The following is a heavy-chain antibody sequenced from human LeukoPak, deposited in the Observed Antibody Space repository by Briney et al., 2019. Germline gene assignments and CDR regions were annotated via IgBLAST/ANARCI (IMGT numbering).Heavy chain of an antibody. J-gene: IGHJ4*02. D-gene: IGHD6-13*01. CDR2: IKQDGSEK. V-gene: IGHV3-7*01. Sequence: GGSLRLSCAASGFTFSSYAMSWVRQAPGKGLEWVANIKQDGSEKYYVDSVKGRFTISRDNAKNSLYLQMNSLRAEDTAVYYCAREGIAALDYWGQGTLVTVSS. CDR1: GFTFSSYA. CDR3: AREGIAALDY.